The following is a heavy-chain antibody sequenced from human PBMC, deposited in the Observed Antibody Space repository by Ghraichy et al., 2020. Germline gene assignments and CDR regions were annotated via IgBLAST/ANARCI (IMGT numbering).Heavy chain of an antibody. CDR1: GYTFTDYY. CDR2: INPNRGTT. J-gene: IGHJ4*02. Sequence: VKVSCKASGYTFTDYYIHWVRQAPGQGLEWMGWINPNRGTTNSAQSFQGRVTMTSDTSISTAYMELSGLRSDDTALYYCARDGMRTTPGDYWGQGTLVTVSS. D-gene: IGHD1-14*01. CDR3: ARDGMRTTPGDY. V-gene: IGHV1-2*02.